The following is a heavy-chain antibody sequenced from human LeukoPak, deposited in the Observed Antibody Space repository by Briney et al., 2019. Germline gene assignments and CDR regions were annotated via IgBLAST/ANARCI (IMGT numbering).Heavy chain of an antibody. CDR1: GYTFSNYG. V-gene: IGHV1-18*01. J-gene: IGHJ5*02. CDR2: ISAYSGHT. D-gene: IGHD6-13*01. CDR3: ARDIHGGSWAWFNR. Sequence: ASVKVSCKASGYTFSNYGISWVPHAPGQGPEWMGWISAYSGHTNYAQNLQGRVTMTTDTSTSTAYMELRSLRSEDTAVYYCARDIHGGSWAWFNRWGQGTLVSVSA.